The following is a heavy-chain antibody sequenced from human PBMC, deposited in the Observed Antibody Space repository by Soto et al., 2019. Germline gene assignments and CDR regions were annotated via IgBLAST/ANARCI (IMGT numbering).Heavy chain of an antibody. D-gene: IGHD3-10*01. J-gene: IGHJ6*02. CDR1: GFTFSSYS. Sequence: PGGSLRLSCAASGFTFSSYSMNWVRQAPGKGLEWVSYISSSSSTIYYADSVKGRFTISRDNAKNSLYLQMNSLRDEDTAVYYCARDAGGSGSLGAYYYYGMDVWGQGTTVTV. V-gene: IGHV3-48*02. CDR3: ARDAGGSGSLGAYYYYGMDV. CDR2: ISSSSSTI.